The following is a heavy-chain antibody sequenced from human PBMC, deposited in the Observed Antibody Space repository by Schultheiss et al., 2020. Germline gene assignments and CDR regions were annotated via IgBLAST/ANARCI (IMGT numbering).Heavy chain of an antibody. D-gene: IGHD4-11*01. V-gene: IGHV3-48*04. CDR1: GFTFSSYS. Sequence: GESLKISCAASGFTFSSYSMNWVRQAPGKGLEWVSYISSRISSIHYADSVKGRFTISRDNAKNSLYLQMNSLRAEDTAVYYCAKDYSNYAGSFDYWGQGTLVTVSS. CDR3: AKDYSNYAGSFDY. J-gene: IGHJ4*02. CDR2: ISSRISSI.